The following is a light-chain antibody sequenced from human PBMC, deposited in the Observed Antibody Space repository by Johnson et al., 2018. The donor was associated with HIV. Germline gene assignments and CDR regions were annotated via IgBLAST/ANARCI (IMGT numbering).Light chain of an antibody. Sequence: QSVLTQPPSVSAAPGQKVTISCSGSRSNIGNNYVSWYQQLPGTAPKLLIYENNKRPSGIPDRFSGSKSGTSATLGITGLQTGDEADYYCGTWDSSLSAVNVFGTGTKVTVL. J-gene: IGLJ1*01. CDR3: GTWDSSLSAVNV. V-gene: IGLV1-51*02. CDR1: RSNIGNNY. CDR2: ENN.